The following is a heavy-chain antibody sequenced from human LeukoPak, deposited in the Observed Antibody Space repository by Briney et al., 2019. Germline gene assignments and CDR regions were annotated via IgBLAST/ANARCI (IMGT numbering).Heavy chain of an antibody. D-gene: IGHD3-10*01. CDR3: ARGRLLLWFGEPKPNDY. V-gene: IGHV1-8*01. J-gene: IGHJ4*02. CDR2: MNPNSGNT. Sequence: ASVKVSCKASAYTFTSYDINWVRQATGQGLEWMGWMNPNSGNTGYAQKFQGRVTMTRNTSISTAYMELSSLRSEDTAVYYCARGRLLLWFGEPKPNDYWGQGTLVTVSS. CDR1: AYTFTSYD.